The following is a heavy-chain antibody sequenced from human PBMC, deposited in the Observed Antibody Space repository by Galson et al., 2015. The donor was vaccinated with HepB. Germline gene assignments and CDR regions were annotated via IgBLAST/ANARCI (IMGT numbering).Heavy chain of an antibody. J-gene: IGHJ3*01. V-gene: IGHV3-74*01. CDR3: ATLVAGTGNAFDV. CDR1: GFTFSSYW. CDR2: INRDGSTT. D-gene: IGHD6-19*01. Sequence: SLRLSCAASGFTFSSYWMHWVRQAPGKGLVWVTHINRDGSTTRYAGSVKGRFTISRDNATNTLNLQMNSLRAEDTAVYYCATLVAGTGNAFDVWGQGTMVIVSS.